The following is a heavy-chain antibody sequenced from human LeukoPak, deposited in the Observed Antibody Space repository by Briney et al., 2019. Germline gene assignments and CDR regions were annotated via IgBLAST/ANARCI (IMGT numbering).Heavy chain of an antibody. CDR1: EYTFSSYG. J-gene: IGHJ4*02. CDR2: IRYDGSNK. CDR3: AREYCRISSCLLDF. Sequence: GGLLRLSRAASEYTFSSYGMHWLRQASGKGREWVAFIRYDGSNKYYADSVKGRFTISRDNSKNTLYLQMNSHTAEDTPVYYCAREYCRISSCLLDFCGQGTLVTVSS. D-gene: IGHD2-2*01. V-gene: IGHV3-30*02.